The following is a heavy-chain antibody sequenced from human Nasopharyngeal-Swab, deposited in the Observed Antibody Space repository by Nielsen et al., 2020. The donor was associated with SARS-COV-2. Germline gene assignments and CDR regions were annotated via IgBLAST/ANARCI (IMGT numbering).Heavy chain of an antibody. CDR3: ARDGESGSYPTDYYYYMDV. D-gene: IGHD1-26*01. V-gene: IGHV3-30*01. CDR2: ISYDGNNK. CDR1: GFTFSSYA. J-gene: IGHJ6*03. Sequence: GESLKISCAASGFTFSSYALYWVRQAPGKGLEWVARISYDGNNKDHVESVKGRFTISRDNSKNTLYLQMNSLRGEDTAVYYCARDGESGSYPTDYYYYMDVWGKGTTVTVSS.